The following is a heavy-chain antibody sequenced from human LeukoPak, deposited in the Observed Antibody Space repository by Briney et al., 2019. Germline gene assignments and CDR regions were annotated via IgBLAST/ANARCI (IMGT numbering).Heavy chain of an antibody. CDR1: GGSISHYY. CDR3: ATMRIAAARYYYYYYMDV. D-gene: IGHD6-13*01. CDR2: IYYSGTT. J-gene: IGHJ6*03. V-gene: IGHV4-59*01. Sequence: SETLSLTCTVSGGSISHYYWSWIRQPPGKGLEWIGYIYYSGTTNYNPSLKSRVTISVDTSKNQFSLKLNSVTAADTAVYYCATMRIAAARYYYYYYMDVWGKGTMVTVSS.